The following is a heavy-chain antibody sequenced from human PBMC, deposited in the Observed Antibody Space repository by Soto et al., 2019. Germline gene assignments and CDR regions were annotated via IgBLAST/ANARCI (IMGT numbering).Heavy chain of an antibody. CDR1: GGTFSSYA. Sequence: SVKVSCKASGGTFSSYAISWVRQAPGQGLEWMGGIIPIFGTANYAQKFQGRVTITADESTSTAYMELSSLRSEDTAVYYCAVGYCSSTSCYTGQDYWGQRTLVTVSS. V-gene: IGHV1-69*13. J-gene: IGHJ4*02. CDR3: AVGYCSSTSCYTGQDY. CDR2: IIPIFGTA. D-gene: IGHD2-2*02.